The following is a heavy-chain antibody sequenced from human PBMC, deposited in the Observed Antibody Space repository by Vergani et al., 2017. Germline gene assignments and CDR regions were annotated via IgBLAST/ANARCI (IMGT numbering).Heavy chain of an antibody. CDR1: GGSISSYY. V-gene: IGHV4-4*07. J-gene: IGHJ4*02. CDR3: ARTIVAKYGDYVRGFDY. CDR2: IYNIGGT. Sequence: QVQLQESGPGLVKPSETLSLTCTVSGGSISSYYWSWIRQPAGKGLEWIGRIYNIGGTIYNPSLKSRVTMSVDTSKNQFSLKLSSVTAADTAVYYCARTIVAKYGDYVRGFDYWGQGTLVTVSS. D-gene: IGHD4-17*01.